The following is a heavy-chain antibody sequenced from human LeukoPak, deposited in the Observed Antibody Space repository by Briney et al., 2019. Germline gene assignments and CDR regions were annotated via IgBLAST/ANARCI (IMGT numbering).Heavy chain of an antibody. J-gene: IGHJ4*02. V-gene: IGHV3-30*18. CDR1: GFTFSSYG. CDR3: AKEGFDS. Sequence: GRSLRLSCAASGFTFSSYGMHWVRQAPGKGLEWVAVISYDGSNKYYADSVKGRFTISRDNSKNTLYLQMNSLRAEDTAAYYCAKEGFDSWGQGTLVTVSS. CDR2: ISYDGSNK.